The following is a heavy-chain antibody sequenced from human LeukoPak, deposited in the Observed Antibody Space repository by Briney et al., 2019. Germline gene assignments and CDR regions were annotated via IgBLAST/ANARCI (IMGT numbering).Heavy chain of an antibody. CDR2: IYHSGST. Sequence: SETLSLTCTVSGYSISSNYYWGWIRQPPGKGLEWIGSIYHSGSTYYNPSLKSRVTISVDMSKNQFSLKLRSLTAAATAVYYCARHKSLGYWGQGTLVTVSS. CDR1: GYSISSNYY. CDR3: ARHKSLGY. V-gene: IGHV4-38-2*02. J-gene: IGHJ4*02.